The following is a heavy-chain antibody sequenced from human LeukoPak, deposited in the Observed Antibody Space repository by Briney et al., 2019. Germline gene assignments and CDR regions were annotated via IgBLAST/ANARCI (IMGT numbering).Heavy chain of an antibody. D-gene: IGHD6-19*01. Sequence: SETLSLTCTVSGGSISSSSYYWGWIRQPLGKGLEWIGSIYYSGSTYYNPSLKSRVSISVDTSKNQFSLKLSSVTAADTAVYYCARRYSSGWYGDTFDYWGQGTLVTVSS. CDR3: ARRYSSGWYGDTFDY. CDR2: IYYSGST. V-gene: IGHV4-39*01. CDR1: GGSISSSSYY. J-gene: IGHJ4*02.